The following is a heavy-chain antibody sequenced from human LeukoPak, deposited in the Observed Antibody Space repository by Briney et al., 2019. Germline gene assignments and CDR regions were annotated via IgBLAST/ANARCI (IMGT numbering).Heavy chain of an antibody. Sequence: KTSETLSLTCTVSGGSFINTNYYWAWIRQPPGRGLEWMGGIYYPGSTYCKPSLKSRLTISIDTSNNQFFLKLTSVTAEDTAVYYCSGHPWGYHSWFDPWGQGSLVTVSS. CDR3: SGHPWGYHSWFDP. V-gene: IGHV4-39*01. D-gene: IGHD5-12*01. CDR1: GGSFINTNYY. J-gene: IGHJ5*02. CDR2: IYYPGST.